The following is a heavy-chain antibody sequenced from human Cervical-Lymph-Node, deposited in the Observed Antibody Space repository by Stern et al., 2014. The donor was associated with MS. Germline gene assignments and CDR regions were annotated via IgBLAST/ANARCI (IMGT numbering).Heavy chain of an antibody. CDR2: IIPMLGTT. CDR3: ARDQGDYGSGSDQSWFDP. Sequence: QVQLVQSGAELKQPGSSVKVSCKASRDTFSHYALSWVRQAPGQGLEWIGGIIPMLGTTSYAHDLQDRVAITADTSTSTTYMELNSLTSGDTAMYFCARDQGDYGSGSDQSWFDPWGQGTLVTVSS. J-gene: IGHJ5*02. D-gene: IGHD3-10*01. CDR1: RDTFSHYA. V-gene: IGHV1-69*06.